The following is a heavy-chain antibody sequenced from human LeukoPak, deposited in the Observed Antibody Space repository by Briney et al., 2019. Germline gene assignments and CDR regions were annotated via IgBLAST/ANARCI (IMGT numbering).Heavy chain of an antibody. V-gene: IGHV1-2*02. Sequence: GASVKVSCKASGYTFTSYAMNWVRQAPGQGLEWMGWINPNSGGTNYAQKFQGRVTMTRDTSISPAYMELSRLRSDDTAAYYCARGRWLMISSFDIWGQGTMVTVSS. J-gene: IGHJ3*02. CDR2: INPNSGGT. D-gene: IGHD5-24*01. CDR3: ARGRWLMISSFDI. CDR1: GYTFTSYA.